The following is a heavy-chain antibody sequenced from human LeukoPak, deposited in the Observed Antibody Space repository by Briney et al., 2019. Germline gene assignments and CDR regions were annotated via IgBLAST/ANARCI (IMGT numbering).Heavy chain of an antibody. V-gene: IGHV1-69*13. CDR2: IIPIFGTA. D-gene: IGHD2-2*01. CDR1: GGTFSSYA. CDR3: ARDLGTSGHGNWIDP. J-gene: IGHJ5*02. Sequence: ASVKVSCKASGGTFSSYAISWVRQAPGQGLEWMGGIIPIFGTANYAQKFQGRVTITADESTSTAYMELSSLRSEDTAVYYCARDLGTSGHGNWIDPWGQGTLVTVSS.